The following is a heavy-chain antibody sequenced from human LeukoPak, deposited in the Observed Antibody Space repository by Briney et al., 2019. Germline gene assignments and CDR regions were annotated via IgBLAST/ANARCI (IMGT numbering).Heavy chain of an antibody. CDR3: ASTISNQTYYFDY. CDR2: IIPILGIA. CDR1: GGTFSSYA. J-gene: IGHJ4*02. V-gene: IGHV1-69*04. Sequence: SVKVSCKASGGTFSSYAISWVRQAPGQGLEWMGRIIPILGIANYAQKFQGRVTITADKSTSTAYMELSSLRSEDTAVYYCASTISNQTYYFDYWGQGTLVTVSS. D-gene: IGHD3-3*01.